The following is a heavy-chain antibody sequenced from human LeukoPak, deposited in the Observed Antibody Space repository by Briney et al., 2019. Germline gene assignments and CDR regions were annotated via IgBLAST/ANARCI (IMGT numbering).Heavy chain of an antibody. CDR2: ISYDGSNK. Sequence: GGSLRLSCAASGFTFSSYAMHWVRQAPGKGLEWVAVISYDGSNKYYADSVKGRFTISRDNSKNTLYLQMNSLRAEDTAVYYCARAPRGAPPFYYYYGMDVWGQGTTVTVSS. D-gene: IGHD2-15*01. CDR3: ARAPRGAPPFYYYYGMDV. J-gene: IGHJ6*02. CDR1: GFTFSSYA. V-gene: IGHV3-30-3*01.